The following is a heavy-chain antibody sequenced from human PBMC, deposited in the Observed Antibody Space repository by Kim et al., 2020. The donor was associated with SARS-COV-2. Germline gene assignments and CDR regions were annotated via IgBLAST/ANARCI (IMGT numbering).Heavy chain of an antibody. CDR1: GFTFSSYA. Sequence: GGSLRLSCAASGFTFSSYAMSWVRQAPGKGLEWVSVIYSGGSSTYYADSVKGRFTISRDNSKNTLYLQMNSLRAEDTAVYYCAKVLLRYYGMDVWGQGTTVTVSS. CDR3: AKVLLRYYGMDV. J-gene: IGHJ6*02. V-gene: IGHV3-23*03. CDR2: IYSGGSST. D-gene: IGHD3-9*01.